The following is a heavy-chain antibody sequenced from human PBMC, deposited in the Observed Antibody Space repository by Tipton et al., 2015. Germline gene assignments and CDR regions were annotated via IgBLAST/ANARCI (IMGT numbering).Heavy chain of an antibody. D-gene: IGHD5-18*01. CDR2: IYYTGST. CDR3: ARDRGYSYGGPYYYAMDV. J-gene: IGHJ6*02. V-gene: IGHV4-59*01. Sequence: TLSLTCSVSGGFISAYSWTWLRQPPGKGLEWIGNIYYTGSTDYNPSLQSRVSMSVDTSKKQFYLNVASVTAADTAVYYCARDRGYSYGGPYYYAMDVWGQGTTVTVSS. CDR1: GGFISAYS.